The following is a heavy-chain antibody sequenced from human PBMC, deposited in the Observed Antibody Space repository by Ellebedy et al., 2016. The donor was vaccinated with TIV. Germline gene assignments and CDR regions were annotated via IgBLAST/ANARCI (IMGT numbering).Heavy chain of an antibody. CDR1: AFTFSTCW. V-gene: IGHV3-23*01. J-gene: IGHJ4*02. CDR3: AKSTGAGGTTLSPGDY. CDR2: ISGGSGDNT. D-gene: IGHD1-7*01. Sequence: GESLKISXAASAFTFSTCWMSWVRQAPGKGLEWVSAISGGSGDNTYYADSVKGRFTISKDTSKNTLGLQMNSLRAEDTAIYYCAKSTGAGGTTLSPGDYWGQGTLVTVSS.